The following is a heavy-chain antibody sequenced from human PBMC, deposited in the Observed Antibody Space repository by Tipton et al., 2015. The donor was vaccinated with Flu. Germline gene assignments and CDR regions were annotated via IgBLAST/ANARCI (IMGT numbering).Heavy chain of an antibody. CDR3: ARHGKDTGDYLASFDI. J-gene: IGHJ3*02. CDR1: GYSISSGFY. Sequence: TLSLTCTVSGYSISSGFYWGWIRQPPGKGLEWIGNIYRSGSTFYNPSLKSRGTISVDTSKNQFSLKLSSVTAADTAVYYCARHGKDTGDYLASFDIWGQGTMVTVSS. V-gene: IGHV4-38-2*02. D-gene: IGHD7-27*01. CDR2: IYRSGST.